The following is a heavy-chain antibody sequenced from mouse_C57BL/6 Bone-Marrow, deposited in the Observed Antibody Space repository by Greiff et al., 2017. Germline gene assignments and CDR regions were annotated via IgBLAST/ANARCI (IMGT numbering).Heavy chain of an antibody. D-gene: IGHD2-4*01. J-gene: IGHJ1*03. CDR1: GYTFTSYW. V-gene: IGHV1-61*01. CDR3: ARRGLGRYFDV. Sequence: VQLQQPGAELVRPGSSVKLSCKASGYTFTSYWMDWVKQRPGQGLEWIGNIYPSDSETHYNQKFKDKATLTVDKSSSTAYMQLSSLTSEDSAVYYCARRGLGRYFDVWGTGTTVTVSS. CDR2: IYPSDSET.